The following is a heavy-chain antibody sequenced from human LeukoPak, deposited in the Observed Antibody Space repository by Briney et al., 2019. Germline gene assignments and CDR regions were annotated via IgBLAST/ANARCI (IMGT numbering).Heavy chain of an antibody. CDR3: ARGRAIDI. V-gene: IGHV3-7*04. Sequence: GGSLRLSCAASGFTVSSNYMSWVRQAPGKGLEWVANIKQDDSEKYYVGSVKGRFTISRDNAKNSVYLQMNSLRAEDTAMYYCARGRAIDIWGRGTMVTVSS. J-gene: IGHJ3*02. CDR1: GFTVSSNY. CDR2: IKQDDSEK.